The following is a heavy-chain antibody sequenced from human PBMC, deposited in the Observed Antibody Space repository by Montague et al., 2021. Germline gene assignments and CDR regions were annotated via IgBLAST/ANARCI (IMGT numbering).Heavy chain of an antibody. CDR2: TSGRSTYI. J-gene: IGHJ6*02. CDR1: GFTFDSYD. CDR3: ARQEYGLDV. V-gene: IGHV3-21*01. Sequence: SLRLSCAGSGFTFDSYDMNWVRQAPGKGLEWVSSTSGRSTYIYYGDSMKGRVIISRDNAKNSLYLQMNSLRVEDTAIYYCARQEYGLDVWGQGTTATVSS.